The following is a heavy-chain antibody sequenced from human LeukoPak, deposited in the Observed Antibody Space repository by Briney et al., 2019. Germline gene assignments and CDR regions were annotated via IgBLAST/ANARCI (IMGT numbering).Heavy chain of an antibody. J-gene: IGHJ6*02. Sequence: SQTLSLTCTVSGGSISSGDYYWSWIRQPPGKGLEWIGYIYYSGSTYYNPSLKSRVTISVDTSKNQFSLKLSSVTAADTAVYYCASRPGSGSYSYYYGMDVWGQGTTVTVSS. CDR3: ASRPGSGSYSYYYGMDV. CDR1: GGSISSGDYY. V-gene: IGHV4-30-4*01. D-gene: IGHD3-10*01. CDR2: IYYSGST.